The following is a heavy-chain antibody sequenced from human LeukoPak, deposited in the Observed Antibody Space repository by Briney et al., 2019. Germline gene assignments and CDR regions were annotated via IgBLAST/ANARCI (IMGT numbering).Heavy chain of an antibody. D-gene: IGHD6-6*01. CDR1: GYTFTSYY. CDR3: ARDQVSSIAARIALAAAGPFDY. Sequence: GASVKVSCKASGYTFTSYYMHWVRQAPGQGLEWMGIINPSGGSTSYAQKFQGRVTMTRDMSTSTVYMELSSLRSEDTAVYYCARDQVSSIAARIALAAAGPFDYWGQGTLVTVSS. V-gene: IGHV1-46*01. CDR2: INPSGGST. J-gene: IGHJ4*02.